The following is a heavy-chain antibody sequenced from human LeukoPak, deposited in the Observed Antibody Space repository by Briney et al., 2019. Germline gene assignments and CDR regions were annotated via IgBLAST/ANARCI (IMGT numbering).Heavy chain of an antibody. J-gene: IGHJ4*02. CDR1: GYTFTGYY. V-gene: IGHV1-2*02. CDR3: ARDRIPRFGVVIRRYDY. Sequence: ASVKVSCKASGYTFTGYYMHWVRQAPGQGLEWMGWINPNSGGTNYAQKFQGRVTMTRDTSISTAYMELSRLRSDDTAVYYCARDRIPRFGVVIRRYDYWGQGTLVTVSS. D-gene: IGHD3-3*01. CDR2: INPNSGGT.